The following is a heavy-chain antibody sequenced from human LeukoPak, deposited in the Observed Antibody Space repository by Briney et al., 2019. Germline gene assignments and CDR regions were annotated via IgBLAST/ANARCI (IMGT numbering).Heavy chain of an antibody. D-gene: IGHD6-19*01. J-gene: IGHJ4*02. V-gene: IGHV3-23*01. CDR3: AKDRIAVAAATPDY. Sequence: GGSLRLSCAASGFTFSSYAMSWVRQAPGRGLEWVSGISGSGGSTYYADSVKGRFTISRDNSKNTVYMQMNSLRAEDTAVYYCAKDRIAVAAATPDYWGQGALVTVSS. CDR2: ISGSGGST. CDR1: GFTFSSYA.